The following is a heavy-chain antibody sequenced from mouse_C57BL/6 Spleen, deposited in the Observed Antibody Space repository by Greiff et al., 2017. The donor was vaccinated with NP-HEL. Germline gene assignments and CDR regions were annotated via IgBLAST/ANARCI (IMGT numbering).Heavy chain of an antibody. CDR1: GYTFTSYW. D-gene: IGHD1-1*01. J-gene: IGHJ2*01. Sequence: VKLMESGAELARPGASVKLSCKASGYTFTSYWITWVKQRPGQGLEWIGDIYPGSGSTNYNEKFKSKATLTVDTSSSTAYMQLSSLTSEDSAVYYCAREGGHGSSPFGCWGQGTTLTVSS. CDR3: AREGGHGSSPFGC. V-gene: IGHV1-55*01. CDR2: IYPGSGST.